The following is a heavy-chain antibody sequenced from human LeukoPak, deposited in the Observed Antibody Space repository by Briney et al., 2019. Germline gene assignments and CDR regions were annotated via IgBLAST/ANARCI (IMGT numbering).Heavy chain of an antibody. D-gene: IGHD3-22*01. V-gene: IGHV3-74*01. J-gene: IGHJ3*02. CDR3: ARSPRVYDSSGHLHDAFDM. Sequence: GASLRLSCAASGITFSSYWMHWVRQVPGKGLVWLSYIKSDGTNTGYADSVKGRFTVSRDNAKNTLYLEMNSLRGDDTAVYYCARSPRVYDSSGHLHDAFDMWGQGTMVTVSS. CDR1: GITFSSYW. CDR2: IKSDGTNT.